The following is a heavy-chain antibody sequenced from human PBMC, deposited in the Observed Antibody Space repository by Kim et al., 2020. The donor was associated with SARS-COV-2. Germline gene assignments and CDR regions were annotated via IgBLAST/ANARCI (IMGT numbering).Heavy chain of an antibody. Sequence: SVKGRCTISRDNAKNSLYLKMNSLRAEDTAVYYCARGGNSYYYYYYGMDVWGQGTTVTVSS. D-gene: IGHD2-21*01. CDR3: ARGGNSYYYYYYGMDV. J-gene: IGHJ6*02. V-gene: IGHV3-48*03.